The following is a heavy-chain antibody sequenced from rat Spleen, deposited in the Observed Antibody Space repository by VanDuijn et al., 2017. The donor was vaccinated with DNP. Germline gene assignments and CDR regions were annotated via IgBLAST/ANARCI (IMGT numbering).Heavy chain of an antibody. J-gene: IGHJ2*01. Sequence: QAQLKESGPGLVQPSETLSLTCTVSGFSLPTYNVHWLRQPPGKGLEWIGVVWTSGSTDYNAALKTRLSISRDTSKNQIFLKVNSLQGEDTATYYCARDGGAGDFDYWGQGVMVTVSS. D-gene: IGHD1-2*01. CDR3: ARDGGAGDFDY. CDR1: GFSLPTYN. V-gene: IGHV2-45*01. CDR2: VWTSGST.